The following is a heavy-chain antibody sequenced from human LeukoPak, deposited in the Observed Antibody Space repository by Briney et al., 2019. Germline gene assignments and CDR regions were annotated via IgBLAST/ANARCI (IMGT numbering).Heavy chain of an antibody. D-gene: IGHD3-10*01. CDR3: ARLGQYYYGSGSYINPSYYYYYYMDV. Sequence: KPSETLSLTCTVSGGSISSYYWSWIRQPAGKGLEWIGRIYTSGSTNYNPSLKSRVTMSVDTSKNQFSLKLSSVTAADTAVYYCARLGQYYYGSGSYINPSYYYYYYMDVWGKGTTVTISS. CDR1: GGSISSYY. CDR2: IYTSGST. J-gene: IGHJ6*03. V-gene: IGHV4-4*07.